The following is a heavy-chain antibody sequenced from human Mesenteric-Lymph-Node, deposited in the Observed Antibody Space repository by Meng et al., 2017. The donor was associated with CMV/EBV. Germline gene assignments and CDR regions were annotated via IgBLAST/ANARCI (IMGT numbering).Heavy chain of an antibody. CDR2: INHSGST. CDR3: ARRRDDYGAKPWGY. J-gene: IGHJ4*02. Sequence: ESLKISCAASGFTFSSYAMSWVRQPPGKGLEWIGEINHSGSTNYNPSLKSRVTLSVDTSKNQFSLTLTSVTAADTAVYYCARRRDDYGAKPWGYWGQGTLVTVSS. V-gene: IGHV4-34*01. CDR1: GFTFSSYA. D-gene: IGHD4/OR15-4a*01.